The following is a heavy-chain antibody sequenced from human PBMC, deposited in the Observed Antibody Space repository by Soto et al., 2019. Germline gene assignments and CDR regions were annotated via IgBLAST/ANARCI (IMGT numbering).Heavy chain of an antibody. CDR3: AKGLWEQPHASFDY. CDR1: GFTFSSYA. V-gene: IGHV3-23*01. Sequence: GGSLRLSCAASGFTFSSYAMTWVRQAPGKGLEWVLVISGSGERTYYADSVKGRFTISRDNSKNTLYLQMNSLRAEDTAIYYCAKGLWEQPHASFDYWGQGTLVTVSS. CDR2: ISGSGERT. J-gene: IGHJ4*02. D-gene: IGHD1-26*01.